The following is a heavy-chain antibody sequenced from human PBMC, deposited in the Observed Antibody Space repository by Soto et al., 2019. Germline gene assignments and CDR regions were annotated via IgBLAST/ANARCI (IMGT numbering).Heavy chain of an antibody. CDR1: GYTFTGYY. Sequence: ASVTVSCKASGYTFTGYYMHWVRQAPGQGLEWMGWINPNSGGTNYAQKFQGWVTMTRDTSINTAFMELSRLRYDDTAVYYCARGTHYYDSSGYSDAFDIWGQGTMVTVSS. V-gene: IGHV1-2*04. CDR3: ARGTHYYDSSGYSDAFDI. J-gene: IGHJ3*02. D-gene: IGHD3-22*01. CDR2: INPNSGGT.